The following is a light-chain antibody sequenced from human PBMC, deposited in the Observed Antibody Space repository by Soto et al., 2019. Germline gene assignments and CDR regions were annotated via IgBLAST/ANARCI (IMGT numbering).Light chain of an antibody. V-gene: IGKV1-33*01. CDR1: QDMKNY. CDR2: DAS. Sequence: DIQMTQSPSSLSASVGDRVTITCRASQDMKNYLNWYQHKPGKAPKLLIYDASFLETGVPSRFRGSGSGTDVTFTISSLQPEDIATYYCQQSDHVPFFGGGTKVEIK. CDR3: QQSDHVPF. J-gene: IGKJ4*01.